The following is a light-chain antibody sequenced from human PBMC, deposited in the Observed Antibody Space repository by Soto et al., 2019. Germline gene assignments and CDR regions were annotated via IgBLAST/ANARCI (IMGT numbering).Light chain of an antibody. CDR3: QQYYRTPLT. CDR1: QSALFNSNNRNY. V-gene: IGKV4-1*01. Sequence: DIVMTQSPDSLAVSLGERAIISCKSSQSALFNSNNRNYLAWYQQKPGQPPKLLIYWASTRESGVPDRFSGSGSRTDFTLTISSLQAEDVALYFCQQYYRTPLTFGQGTRLEIK. J-gene: IGKJ5*01. CDR2: WAS.